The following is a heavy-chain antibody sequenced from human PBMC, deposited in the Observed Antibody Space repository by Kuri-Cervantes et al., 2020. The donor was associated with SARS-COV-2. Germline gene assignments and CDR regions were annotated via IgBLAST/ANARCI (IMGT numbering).Heavy chain of an antibody. CDR1: GFTVSSNY. J-gene: IGHJ4*02. Sequence: GESLKISCAASGFTVSSNYMSWVRQAPGKGLECVSVIYNVGSTYYAESVKGRFTISRDNSKNTLYLQMNSLRAEDTAVYYCAKGPGSGWYYFDYWGQGTLVTVSS. V-gene: IGHV3-53*05. D-gene: IGHD6-19*01. CDR3: AKGPGSGWYYFDY. CDR2: IYNVGST.